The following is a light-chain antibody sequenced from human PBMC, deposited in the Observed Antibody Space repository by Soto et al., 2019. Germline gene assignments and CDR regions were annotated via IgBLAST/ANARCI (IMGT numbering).Light chain of an antibody. V-gene: IGKV3-15*01. CDR1: QSVSSN. Sequence: IVLTQGPGTLSLSPGERATLSCRSSQSVSSNLAWYQQKPGQAPRLLIYGASTRATGIPARFSGSGSGTEFTLTISSLQSEDFAVYYCQQYNNWPRTFGQGTKVDI. J-gene: IGKJ1*01. CDR2: GAS. CDR3: QQYNNWPRT.